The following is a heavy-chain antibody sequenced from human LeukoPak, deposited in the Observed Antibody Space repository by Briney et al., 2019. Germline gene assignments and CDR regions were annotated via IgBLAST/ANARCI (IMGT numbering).Heavy chain of an antibody. CDR2: ISYGGSNK. CDR3: AKDVGMIGYCSGGSCYAIDY. J-gene: IGHJ4*02. V-gene: IGHV3-30*18. D-gene: IGHD2-15*01. CDR1: GFTFSSYG. Sequence: QAGGSLRLSCAASGFTFSSYGMHWVRQAPGKGLEWVAVISYGGSNKFYADSVKGRFTISRDNSKNTLYLQMNSLRAEDTAVYYCAKDVGMIGYCSGGSCYAIDYWGQGTLVTVSS.